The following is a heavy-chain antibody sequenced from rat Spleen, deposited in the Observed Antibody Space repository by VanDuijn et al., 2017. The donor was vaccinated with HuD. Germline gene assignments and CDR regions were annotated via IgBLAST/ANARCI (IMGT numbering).Heavy chain of an antibody. CDR3: ARHQLPGYNWFAY. V-gene: IGHV5S13*01. J-gene: IGHJ3*01. Sequence: EVQLVESGGGLVEPGRSLKLSCAASGFAFRNYGMAWVRQTLPKGLEWVAFINIGGGDTYYRDSVKARFTISRDNAKSTLYPQMDSLRSEDTATYYCARHQLPGYNWFAYWGQGTLVTVAS. CDR1: GFAFRNYG. D-gene: IGHD1-4*01. CDR2: INIGGGDT.